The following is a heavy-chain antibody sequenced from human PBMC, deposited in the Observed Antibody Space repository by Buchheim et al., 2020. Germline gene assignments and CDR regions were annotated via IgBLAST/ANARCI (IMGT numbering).Heavy chain of an antibody. J-gene: IGHJ6*02. D-gene: IGHD3-3*01. V-gene: IGHV3-66*01. CDR2: IYSGGST. Sequence: EVQLVESGGGLVQPGGSLRLSCAASGFTVSSNYMSWVRQAPGKGLEWVSVIYSGGSTYYADSVKGRFTISRDNSKNTLYLHMNSLRAEDTAVYYCARVLGVVVYYYYYGMDVWGRGTT. CDR3: ARVLGVVVYYYYYGMDV. CDR1: GFTVSSNY.